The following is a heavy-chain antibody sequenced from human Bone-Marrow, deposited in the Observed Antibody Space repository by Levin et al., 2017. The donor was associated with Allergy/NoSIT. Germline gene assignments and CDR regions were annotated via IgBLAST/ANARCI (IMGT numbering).Heavy chain of an antibody. CDR1: GLIFSNYA. J-gene: IGHJ4*02. V-gene: IGHV3-23*01. CDR3: RTLPSDYGGY. Sequence: GGSLRLSCAASGLIFSNYAMSWVRQAPGEGLEWVSGISASGGSTYYADSVKGRFTISRDKSKNTLYLQMNRLRAEDTAIYYCRTLPSDYGGYWGQGILVTVSS. D-gene: IGHD4-17*01. CDR2: ISASGGST.